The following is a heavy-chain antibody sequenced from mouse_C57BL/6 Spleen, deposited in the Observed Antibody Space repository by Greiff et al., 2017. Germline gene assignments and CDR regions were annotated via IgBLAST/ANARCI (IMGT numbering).Heavy chain of an antibody. CDR3: TRYETDPRDY. J-gene: IGHJ2*01. Sequence: VQLQESGAELVRPGASVTLSCKASGYTFTDYEMHWVKQTPVHGLEWIGAIDPETGGTAYNQKFKGKAILTADKSSSTAYMELRSLTSEDSAVYYCTRYETDPRDYWGQGTTLTVSS. CDR2: IDPETGGT. D-gene: IGHD2-3*01. V-gene: IGHV1-15*01. CDR1: GYTFTDYE.